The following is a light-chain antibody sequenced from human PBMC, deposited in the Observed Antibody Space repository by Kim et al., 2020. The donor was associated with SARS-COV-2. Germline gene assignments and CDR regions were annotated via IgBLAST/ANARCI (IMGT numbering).Light chain of an antibody. V-gene: IGKV1-5*03. CDR2: KAS. CDR1: QSISSW. J-gene: IGKJ1*01. CDR3: QQYNTYPWT. Sequence: ASVGDRVTITCRATQSISSWLAWYQQTPGKAPKLLIYKASILESGVPSRFSGSGSGTEFTLTISSLQPDDVTIYFCQQYNTYPWTFGQGTKVEIK.